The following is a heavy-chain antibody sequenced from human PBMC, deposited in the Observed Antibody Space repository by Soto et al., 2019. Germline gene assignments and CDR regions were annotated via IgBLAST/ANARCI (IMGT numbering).Heavy chain of an antibody. CDR3: ARGDILRFLEWNGGGAY. D-gene: IGHD3-3*01. J-gene: IGHJ4*02. Sequence: QVRLVQSGAEVKKPGASVKVSCKASGYSFTAYAMYWLRQAPGQRLEWMAWINGGNGDTNYSQKFQGRVTLTMDTSAPTAFMELTSLRSEDTAVYYCARGDILRFLEWNGGGAYWGQGTLVTVSS. CDR1: GYSFTAYA. V-gene: IGHV1-3*01. CDR2: INGGNGDT.